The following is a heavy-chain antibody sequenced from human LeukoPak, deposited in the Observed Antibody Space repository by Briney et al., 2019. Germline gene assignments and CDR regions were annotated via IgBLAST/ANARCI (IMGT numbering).Heavy chain of an antibody. Sequence: GGSLRLSCAASGFTFSSYAMSWVRQAPGKGLEWVSAISGSGGSTYYADSVKGRFTISRDNSKSTLYLQMNSLRAEDTAVYYCAKGGWEVLGAFDIWGQGTMVTVSS. CDR3: AKGGWEVLGAFDI. V-gene: IGHV3-23*01. D-gene: IGHD1-26*01. CDR1: GFTFSSYA. CDR2: ISGSGGST. J-gene: IGHJ3*02.